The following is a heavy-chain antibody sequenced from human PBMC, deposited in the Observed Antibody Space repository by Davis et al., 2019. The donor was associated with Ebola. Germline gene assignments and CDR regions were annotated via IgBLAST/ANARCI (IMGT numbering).Heavy chain of an antibody. Sequence: AASVKVSCKASGCTFTTYDINWVRQATGQGLEWMGWMNPDSGNTGYAQKFQGRVTMTRDTSITTAYMELSSLSSDDTAVYYCTRGIARRRSGSWFDPWGQGTPVTVSS. V-gene: IGHV1-8*01. J-gene: IGHJ5*02. CDR2: MNPDSGNT. CDR3: TRGIARRRSGSWFDP. D-gene: IGHD2-15*01. CDR1: GCTFTTYD.